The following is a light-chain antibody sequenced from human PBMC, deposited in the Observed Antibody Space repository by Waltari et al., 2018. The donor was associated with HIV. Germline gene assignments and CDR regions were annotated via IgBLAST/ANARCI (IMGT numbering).Light chain of an antibody. J-gene: IGKJ3*01. CDR2: GAS. V-gene: IGKV1-9*01. Sequence: DIVLTQSPPVLSASVVDRITITFRASQGIRNYLAWYQRKQGRAPKLLIYGASTLADGVPSRFGGSGSGTEFTLTITRLQPEDFATYYCQQQTSYPRTFGPGTRVDVK. CDR3: QQQTSYPRT. CDR1: QGIRNY.